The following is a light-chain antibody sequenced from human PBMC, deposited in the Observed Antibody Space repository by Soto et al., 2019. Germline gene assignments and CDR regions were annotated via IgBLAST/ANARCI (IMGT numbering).Light chain of an antibody. J-gene: IGLJ1*01. CDR2: EIN. CDR3: SSYTSSTTLV. Sequence: QSALTQPASVSGSPGQSITISCTGTSSDVGGYKFVSWYQQHPRKAPKLKIYEINTRPSGVSNRFSGSKSGNTASLTISGLQAEDEADYYCSSYTSSTTLVFGTGTKVTVL. V-gene: IGLV2-14*01. CDR1: SSDVGGYKF.